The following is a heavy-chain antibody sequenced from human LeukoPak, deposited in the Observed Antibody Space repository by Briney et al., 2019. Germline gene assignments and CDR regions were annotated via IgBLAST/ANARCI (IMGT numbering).Heavy chain of an antibody. J-gene: IGHJ4*02. D-gene: IGHD5-18*01. CDR2: ISSSSSYI. CDR1: GFTFSSYS. CDR3: AREGGLQLWGFGY. Sequence: GGSLRHSCAASGFTFSSYSMNWVRQAPGKGLEWVSSISSSSSYIYYADSVKGRFTISRDNAKNSLYLQMNSLRAEDTAVYYCAREGGLQLWGFGYWGQGTLVTVSS. V-gene: IGHV3-21*01.